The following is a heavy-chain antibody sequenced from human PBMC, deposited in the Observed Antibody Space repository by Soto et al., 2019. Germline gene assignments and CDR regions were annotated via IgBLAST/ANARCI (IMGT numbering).Heavy chain of an antibody. Sequence: QVQLVESGGGIVQPGRSLRLSCAASGFTFSYYGMHWVRQAPGKGLEWVAFISYDGSSKYYADSVKGRFTISRDNSKNTLYLQMDSLRAGDTAVYYCAKAVATVTTHFWGQGTLVTVSS. CDR2: ISYDGSSK. D-gene: IGHD4-17*01. V-gene: IGHV3-30*18. CDR1: GFTFSYYG. CDR3: AKAVATVTTHF. J-gene: IGHJ4*02.